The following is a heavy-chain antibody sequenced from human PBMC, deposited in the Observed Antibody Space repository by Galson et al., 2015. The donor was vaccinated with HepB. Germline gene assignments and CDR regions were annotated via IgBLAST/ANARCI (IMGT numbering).Heavy chain of an antibody. Sequence: SLRLSCAASGFTFSLYWMTWVRQAPGKGLEWVANIKQDGSEKYYVDSVKGRFTISRDNPKNSLYLQMNSLRAEDTAVYFCARMQQHTSSWYVNYWGQGTLVTVSS. V-gene: IGHV3-7*01. CDR1: GFTFSLYW. CDR2: IKQDGSEK. J-gene: IGHJ4*02. D-gene: IGHD6-13*01. CDR3: ARMQQHTSSWYVNY.